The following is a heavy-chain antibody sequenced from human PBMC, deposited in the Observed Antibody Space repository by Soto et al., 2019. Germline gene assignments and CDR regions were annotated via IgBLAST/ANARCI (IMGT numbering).Heavy chain of an antibody. CDR3: TRGPRPSSVGTGAF. CDR1: GFTFSMYW. CDR2: ISDDGSRA. Sequence: GSLGLSCTDSGFTFSMYWMHWVRQVPGKGPEWVSRISDDGSRADYADSVKGRFTISRDNAKNTLYLEMHVLRADDTAVYYCTRGPRPSSVGTGAFWGQGTPVTVSS. D-gene: IGHD3-10*01. V-gene: IGHV3-74*01. J-gene: IGHJ4*02.